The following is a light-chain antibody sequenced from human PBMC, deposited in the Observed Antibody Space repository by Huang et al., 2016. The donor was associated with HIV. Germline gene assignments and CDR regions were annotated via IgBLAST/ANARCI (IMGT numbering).Light chain of an antibody. CDR1: QYINTY. CDR2: DAA. Sequence: EILLQQSPATLSLSPGERATLFCRASQYINTYLAWYQQKTGQAPRLLIYDAATRATDIPARFRGSGSGTNFTLSISNLEPEDFAVYFCQQRSNWPPFTFGPGTKVDIK. J-gene: IGKJ3*01. CDR3: QQRSNWPPFT. V-gene: IGKV3-11*01.